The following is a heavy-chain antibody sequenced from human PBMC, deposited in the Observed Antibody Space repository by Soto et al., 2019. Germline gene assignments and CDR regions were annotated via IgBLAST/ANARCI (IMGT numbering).Heavy chain of an antibody. CDR1: GYTFTDYY. Sequence: GASVKVSCKASGYTFTDYYIHWVRQAPGQGLEWAGWINPDSGGTNLAQRFQGRVTMTSDTSINTAYMELSSLRSDDTAVYYCAIRTGQLAIISEFDGDWFFEVWGRGTLVTVSS. J-gene: IGHJ2*01. D-gene: IGHD2-2*01. CDR2: INPDSGGT. CDR3: AIRTGQLAIISEFDGDWFFEV. V-gene: IGHV1-2*02.